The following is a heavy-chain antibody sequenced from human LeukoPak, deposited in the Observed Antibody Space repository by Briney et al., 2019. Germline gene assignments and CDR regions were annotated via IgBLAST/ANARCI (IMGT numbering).Heavy chain of an antibody. D-gene: IGHD3-10*01. Sequence: PGGSLRLSCAASGFTFSSYAMSWVRQAPGKGLEWVAVIWYDGSNKYYADSVKGRFTISRDNSKNTLYLQMNSLRAEDTAVYYCARGGRLLWFGELYQDFDYWGQGTLVTVSS. CDR2: IWYDGSNK. J-gene: IGHJ4*02. CDR1: GFTFSSYA. V-gene: IGHV3-33*08. CDR3: ARGGRLLWFGELYQDFDY.